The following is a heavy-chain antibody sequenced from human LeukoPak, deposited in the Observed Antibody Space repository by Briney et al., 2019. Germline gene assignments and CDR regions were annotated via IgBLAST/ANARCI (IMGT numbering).Heavy chain of an antibody. CDR3: AKGGVAGYYFDY. Sequence: GGSLRLSCAASGFTFSDYYMTWIRQAPGKGLEWVSHIAHSGNGMWYADSVKGRFTISRDNSKNTLYLQMNSLRAEDTAVYYCAKGGVAGYYFDYWGQGTLVTVSS. D-gene: IGHD6-19*01. J-gene: IGHJ4*02. CDR2: IAHSGNGM. CDR1: GFTFSDYY. V-gene: IGHV3-11*01.